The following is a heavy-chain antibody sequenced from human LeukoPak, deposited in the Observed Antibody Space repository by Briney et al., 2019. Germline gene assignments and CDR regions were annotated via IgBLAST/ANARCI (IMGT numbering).Heavy chain of an antibody. V-gene: IGHV4-30-4*01. D-gene: IGHD2-2*01. CDR3: AREGVQGVVVPAATDY. CDR2: IYYSGGT. CDR1: GGSISSGDYY. Sequence: SETLSLTCTVSGGSISSGDYYWSWIRQPPGKGLEWIGYIYYSGGTYYNPSLKSRVTISVDTSKNQFSLKLSSVTAADAAVYYCAREGVQGVVVPAATDYWGQGTLVTVSS. J-gene: IGHJ4*02.